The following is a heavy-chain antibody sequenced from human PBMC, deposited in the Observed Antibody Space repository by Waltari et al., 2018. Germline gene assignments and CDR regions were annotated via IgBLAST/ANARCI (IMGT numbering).Heavy chain of an antibody. CDR1: GYIFTGYY. V-gene: IGHV1-2*02. CDR3: ARGGGRFGEFDVDY. Sequence: QVQLVQSGAEVKKPGASVKVSCKASGYIFTGYYMHWVRQAPGQGLEWMGWINPNSGDTNYAQKFQGRVTMIRDTSINTAYMDLSSLRSDDTAVYYCARGGGRFGEFDVDYWGQGTLVTVSS. J-gene: IGHJ4*02. D-gene: IGHD3-10*01. CDR2: INPNSGDT.